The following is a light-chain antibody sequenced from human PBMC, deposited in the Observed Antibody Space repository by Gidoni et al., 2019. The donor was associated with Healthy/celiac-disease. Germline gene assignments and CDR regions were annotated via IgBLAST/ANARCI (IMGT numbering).Light chain of an antibody. Sequence: DIVMTQFQLSLPVTTGEPASISCRSSQSLLHRNGYNYLDWYLQKPGQSPQLRIYLGSNRASGVPDRFSGSGSGTDFTLKISKVEAEDVGVYYCMQALQTPRTFGPGTKVVIK. J-gene: IGKJ3*01. CDR2: LGS. CDR1: QSLLHRNGYNY. CDR3: MQALQTPRT. V-gene: IGKV2-28*01.